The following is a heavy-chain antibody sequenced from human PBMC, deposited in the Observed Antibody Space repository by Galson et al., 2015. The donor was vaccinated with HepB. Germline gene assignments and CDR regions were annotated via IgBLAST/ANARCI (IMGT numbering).Heavy chain of an antibody. D-gene: IGHD3-9*01. J-gene: IGHJ4*02. CDR1: GFTFSNYW. CDR3: ARAPVYLDDSVSGFDY. Sequence: SLRLSCAPSGFTFSNYWMTWVRQAPGKGLEWVGNISDDGSAKFYGDSVKGRFTISRDNAKNSLFLQMHSLRREDTAVYYCARAPVYLDDSVSGFDYWGQGTLVTVSS. CDR2: ISDDGSAK. V-gene: IGHV3-7*03.